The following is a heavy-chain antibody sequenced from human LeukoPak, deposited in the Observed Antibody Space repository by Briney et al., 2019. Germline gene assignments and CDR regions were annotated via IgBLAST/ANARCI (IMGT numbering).Heavy chain of an antibody. V-gene: IGHV3-23*01. Sequence: GGYLRLSCAASGFTFSSYDMSWLRQAPGKGLEWVSAISGSGGSTYYADSVKGRFTIARDNSKNTLYLQMNSLSAEDTAVYYCAKDRDDSSGYNPLADYWGQGTLVTVSS. D-gene: IGHD3-22*01. J-gene: IGHJ4*02. CDR1: GFTFSSYD. CDR3: AKDRDDSSGYNPLADY. CDR2: ISGSGGST.